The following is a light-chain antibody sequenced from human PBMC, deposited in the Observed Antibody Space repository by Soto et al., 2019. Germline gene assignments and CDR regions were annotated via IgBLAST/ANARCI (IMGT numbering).Light chain of an antibody. Sequence: ETVLTQSPGALSLSPGERATLFGRASQSITSNHLAWYQQEPGQAPRLLIYCASSRATGIPDRFSGSGSGTDFTLTISRLEPEDFAVYYCQQHGTSPPSWTFGHGTKVEIK. J-gene: IGKJ1*01. CDR3: QQHGTSPPSWT. CDR1: QSITSNH. V-gene: IGKV3-20*01. CDR2: CAS.